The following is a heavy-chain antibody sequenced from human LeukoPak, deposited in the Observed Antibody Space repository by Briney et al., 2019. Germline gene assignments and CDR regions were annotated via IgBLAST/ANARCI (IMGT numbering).Heavy chain of an antibody. V-gene: IGHV3-48*01. D-gene: IGHD6-13*01. CDR2: IGTRGTTM. CDR3: ARVPGTGLFFDY. CDR1: GFTFTSYV. Sequence: GGSLRLSCAASGFTFTSYVMNWVRQPPGKGLEWISYIGTRGTTMYYADSVKGRFTISRDNAKNSLYLQMNSLRAEDTAVYYCARVPGTGLFFDYWGQGTLVTVSS. J-gene: IGHJ4*02.